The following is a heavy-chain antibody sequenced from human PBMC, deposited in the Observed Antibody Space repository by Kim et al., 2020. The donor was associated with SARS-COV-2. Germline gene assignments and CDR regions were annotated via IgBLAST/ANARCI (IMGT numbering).Heavy chain of an antibody. J-gene: IGHJ6*02. V-gene: IGHV3-33*01. D-gene: IGHD6-13*01. CDR1: GFTFSSYG. CDR2: IWYDGSNK. CDR3: ARDSFQGAAAGYYYYYGMDV. Sequence: GGSLRLSCAASGFTFSSYGMHWVRQAPGKGLEWVAVIWYDGSNKYYADSVKGRFTISRDNSKNTLYLQMNSLKAEDTAVYYCARDSFQGAAAGYYYYYGMDVWGQGTTVTVSS.